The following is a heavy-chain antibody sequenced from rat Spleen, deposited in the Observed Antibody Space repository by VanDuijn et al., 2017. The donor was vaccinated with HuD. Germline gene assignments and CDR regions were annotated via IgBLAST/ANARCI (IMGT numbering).Heavy chain of an antibody. J-gene: IGHJ1*01. CDR3: ARHDYTTAPYWWFDF. CDR2: ISYEGSST. V-gene: IGHV5-22*01. Sequence: EVQLVESGGGLVQPGRSLKLSCAASGFIFSDYNMAWVRQAPKKGLEWVASISYEGSSTYYGDSVKGRFTISRDNAKSTLYLQMNSLRSEDTATYYCARHDYTTAPYWWFDFWGPGTMVTVSS. D-gene: IGHD1-6*01. CDR1: GFIFSDYN.